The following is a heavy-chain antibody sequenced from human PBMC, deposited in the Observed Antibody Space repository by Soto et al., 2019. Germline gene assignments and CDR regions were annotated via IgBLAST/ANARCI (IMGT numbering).Heavy chain of an antibody. V-gene: IGHV3-64D*06. J-gene: IGHJ3*02. D-gene: IGHD3-10*01. CDR3: VKDRFIDI. CDR1: GFTFSTYA. CDR2: ISHNAGST. Sequence: PVGSLRLSCSASGFTFSTYAMHWVRQAPGKGLEYVSSISHNAGSTYYADSVRGRFTISRDNSKNALFLQMISLRPEDTAVYYCVKDRFIDIWGQGTMVTVSS.